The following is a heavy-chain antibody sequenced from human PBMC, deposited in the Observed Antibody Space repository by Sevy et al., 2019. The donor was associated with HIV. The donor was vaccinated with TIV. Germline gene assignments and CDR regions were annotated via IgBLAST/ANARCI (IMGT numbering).Heavy chain of an antibody. CDR2: ISGNNDYT. Sequence: ASVKVSCKASGYTFTRYGISWVRQAPGQGLEWMGWISGNNDYTNYAQKIQGRVTMTTDTSTSVAYMELRSLRSDDTAVYYCARDRNNYDSSGYSKGMDVWGQGTTVTVSS. J-gene: IGHJ6*02. CDR3: ARDRNNYDSSGYSKGMDV. CDR1: GYTFTRYG. D-gene: IGHD3-22*01. V-gene: IGHV1-18*01.